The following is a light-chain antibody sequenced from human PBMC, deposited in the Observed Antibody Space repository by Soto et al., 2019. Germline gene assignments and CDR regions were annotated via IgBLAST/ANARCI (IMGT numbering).Light chain of an antibody. V-gene: IGKV2-24*01. Sequence: DAVLTQTPLSSPVTLGQPAAISCRSSQSLVHSTNGNTYLSWLQQRPGQPPRLLIYKMSNRFSGVPDRFSGSGAGTDFTLKISRVEAEDVGVYSCMQATHFPRTFGQGTKVEIK. CDR3: MQATHFPRT. J-gene: IGKJ1*01. CDR1: QSLVHSTNGNTY. CDR2: KMS.